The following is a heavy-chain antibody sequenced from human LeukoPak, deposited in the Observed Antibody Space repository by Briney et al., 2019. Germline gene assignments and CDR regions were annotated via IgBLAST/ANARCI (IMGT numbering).Heavy chain of an antibody. D-gene: IGHD3-10*01. CDR2: INPNSGGT. CDR3: ARDFAAGAGGFDP. J-gene: IGHJ5*02. Sequence: ASVKVSCKASGYSFTGSAMNWVRQAPGQGLEWMGWINPNSGGTNYAQKFQGRVTMTRDTSISTAYMELSRLRSDDTAVYYCARDFAAGAGGFDPWGQGTLVTVSS. CDR1: GYSFTGSA. V-gene: IGHV1-2*02.